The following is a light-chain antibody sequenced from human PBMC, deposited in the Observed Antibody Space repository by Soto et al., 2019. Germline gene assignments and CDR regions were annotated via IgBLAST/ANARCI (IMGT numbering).Light chain of an antibody. CDR2: KAA. CDR1: QSISSW. Sequence: DIQMTQSPSTLSASVGDRVTITCRASQSISSWLAWYQQKPGKAPKLLIYKAASLESGVPSRFSGSGSGTEFTLTISLLQPDDFAPYYCQQDNSYWTFGKGTKVEIK. J-gene: IGKJ1*01. V-gene: IGKV1-5*03. CDR3: QQDNSYWT.